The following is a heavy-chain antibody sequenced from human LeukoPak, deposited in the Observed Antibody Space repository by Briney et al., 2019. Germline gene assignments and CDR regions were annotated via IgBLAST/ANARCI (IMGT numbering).Heavy chain of an antibody. CDR2: IYYSGST. V-gene: IGHV4-59*12. J-gene: IGHJ4*02. Sequence: SETLSLTCTVSGGSISSYYWSWIRQPPGKGLEWIGYIYYSGSTNYNPSLKSRVTMSVDTSKNQFSLKLSSVTAADTAVYYCARMPFEYSSSSHFDYWGQGTLVTVSS. CDR3: ARMPFEYSSSSHFDY. CDR1: GGSISSYY. D-gene: IGHD6-6*01.